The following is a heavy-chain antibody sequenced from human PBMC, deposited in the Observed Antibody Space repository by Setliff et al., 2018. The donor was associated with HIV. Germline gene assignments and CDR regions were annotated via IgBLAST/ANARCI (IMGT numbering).Heavy chain of an antibody. CDR1: GGSISSTNW. J-gene: IGHJ3*02. CDR2: IHSSGNT. CDR3: ARVREGFLPYDAFEI. V-gene: IGHV4-4*02. Sequence: SETLSLTCAVSGGSISSTNWWSWVRQPPGKGLEWLGEIHSSGNTNYSPSLKGRVTISVDTPKNQYSLNLKSVTAADTAVYYCARVREGFLPYDAFEIWGQGTMVTVSS. D-gene: IGHD3-3*01.